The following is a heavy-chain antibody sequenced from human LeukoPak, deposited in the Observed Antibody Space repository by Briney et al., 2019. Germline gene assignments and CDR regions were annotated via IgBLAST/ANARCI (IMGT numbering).Heavy chain of an antibody. J-gene: IGHJ4*02. CDR3: ARDLIAAAVGGY. Sequence: GASVKVSCKVSGYTLTELSMHWVRQAPGQGLEWMGWISAYNGNTNYAQKLQGRVTMTTDTSTSTAYMELRSLRSDDTAVYYCARDLIAAAVGGYWGQGTLVTVSS. CDR2: ISAYNGNT. CDR1: GYTLTELS. D-gene: IGHD6-13*01. V-gene: IGHV1-18*01.